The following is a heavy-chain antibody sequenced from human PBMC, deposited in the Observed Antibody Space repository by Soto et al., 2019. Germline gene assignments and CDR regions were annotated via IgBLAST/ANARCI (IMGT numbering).Heavy chain of an antibody. J-gene: IGHJ1*01. CDR1: GFTFNNYA. CDR3: TKGRESSGSLTPRVDS. V-gene: IGHV3-23*01. Sequence: EVQLLESGGGLVQPGGSLRLSCAASGFTFNNYAMTWVRQAPGKGLEWVSAISGGGDTTSYADSVKGRFTVTRDGSKTTLYMEMSSMRAEDTALYYCTKGRESSGSLTPRVDSWGQGTLVT. D-gene: IGHD3-10*01. CDR2: ISGGGDTT.